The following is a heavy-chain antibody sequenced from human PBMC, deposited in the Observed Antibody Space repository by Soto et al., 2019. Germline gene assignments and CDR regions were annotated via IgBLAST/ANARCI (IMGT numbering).Heavy chain of an antibody. CDR3: ARGSLVVVPAARGYYYGMDV. Sequence: PGGSLRLSCAASGFTFSSYSMNWVRQAPGKGLEWVSSISSSSSYIYYADSVKGRFTISRDNAKNSLHLQMNSLRAEDTAVYYCARGSLVVVPAARGYYYGMDVWGQGTTVTVSS. J-gene: IGHJ6*02. V-gene: IGHV3-21*01. CDR2: ISSSSSYI. CDR1: GFTFSSYS. D-gene: IGHD2-2*01.